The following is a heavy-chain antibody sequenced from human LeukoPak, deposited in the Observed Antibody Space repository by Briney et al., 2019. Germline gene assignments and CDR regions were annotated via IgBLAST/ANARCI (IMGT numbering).Heavy chain of an antibody. V-gene: IGHV3-21*01. CDR1: GFTFSSYS. D-gene: IGHD3-10*01. Sequence: GGSLRLSCAASGFTFSSYSMNWVRQAPGKGLEWVSSISSSSSYIYYADSVKGRFTISRDNAENSLYLQMNSLRAEDTAVYYCARDRARLGELSHNWGQGTLVTVSS. CDR2: ISSSSSYI. CDR3: ARDRARLGELSHN. J-gene: IGHJ4*02.